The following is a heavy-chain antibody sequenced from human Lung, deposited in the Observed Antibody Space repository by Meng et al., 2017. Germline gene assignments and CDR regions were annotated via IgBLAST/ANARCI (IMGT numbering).Heavy chain of an antibody. Sequence: GQLVQSGPEVKKPGASVKLSCKPSGYTFAAYWIHWLRQAPGQGLEWMGRIDPNNDHTQYAQNFQGRVTMTSDTSISTVYMELNGLRSDDTAVYYCARDDDISAAGKLFGDYWGQGTLVTVSS. J-gene: IGHJ4*02. CDR3: ARDDDISAAGKLFGDY. CDR2: IDPNNDHT. V-gene: IGHV1-2*06. D-gene: IGHD6-13*01. CDR1: GYTFAAYW.